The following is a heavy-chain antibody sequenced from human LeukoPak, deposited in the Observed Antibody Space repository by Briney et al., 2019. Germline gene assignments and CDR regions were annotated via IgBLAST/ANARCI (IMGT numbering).Heavy chain of an antibody. CDR2: FSYGDNT. D-gene: IGHD5-18*01. CDR1: GGSISSSSHF. CDR3: VGQPQREYTYAFGDF. V-gene: IGHV4-39*01. Sequence: SETLSLTCSVSGGSISSSSHFWGWIRQSPGKGLEWIGSFSYGDNTFSDPSLKSRVNISADTSKNQFSAKLNSGTAADKAVYYCVGQPQREYTYAFGDFWGQGILVTVSS. J-gene: IGHJ4*02.